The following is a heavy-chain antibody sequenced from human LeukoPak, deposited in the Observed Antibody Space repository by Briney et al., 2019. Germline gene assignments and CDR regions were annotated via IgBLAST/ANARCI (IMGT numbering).Heavy chain of an antibody. CDR1: GFTFSSYG. D-gene: IGHD2-15*01. CDR3: AKAGAVVVVAAKYFDY. J-gene: IGHJ4*02. CDR2: ISGSGGST. Sequence: GGSLRLSCAASGFTFSSYGMSWVRQAPGKGLEWVSAISGSGGSTYYADSVKGRFTISRDNSKNTLYLQMNSLRAEDTAVYYCAKAGAVVVVAAKYFDYWGRGTLVTVSS. V-gene: IGHV3-23*01.